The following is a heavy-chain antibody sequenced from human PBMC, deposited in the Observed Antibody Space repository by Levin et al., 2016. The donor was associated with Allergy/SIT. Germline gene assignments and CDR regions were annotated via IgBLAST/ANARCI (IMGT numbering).Heavy chain of an antibody. Sequence: WIRQPPGKGLEWVSSISSSSSYIYYADSVKGRFTISRDNAKNSLYLQMNSLRAEDTAVYYCARETYAPLGYWGQGTLVTVSS. CDR3: ARETYAPLGY. CDR2: ISSSSSYI. D-gene: IGHD2-8*01. J-gene: IGHJ4*02. V-gene: IGHV3-21*01.